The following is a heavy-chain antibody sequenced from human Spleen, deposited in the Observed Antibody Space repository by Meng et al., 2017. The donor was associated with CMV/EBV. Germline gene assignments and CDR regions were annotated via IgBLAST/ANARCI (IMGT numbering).Heavy chain of an antibody. J-gene: IGHJ4*02. CDR2: IYYSGNT. V-gene: IGHV4-31*02. CDR3: ARATTTRGGTYYFDY. D-gene: IGHD1-1*01. CDR1: GSLSSAGYY. Sequence: GSLSSAGYYWSWIRQHPGKGLEWIGYIYYSGNTYYNPSLKSRVTISVDTSKNQFSLKLSSVTAADTAVYYCARATTTRGGTYYFDYWGQGTLVTVSS.